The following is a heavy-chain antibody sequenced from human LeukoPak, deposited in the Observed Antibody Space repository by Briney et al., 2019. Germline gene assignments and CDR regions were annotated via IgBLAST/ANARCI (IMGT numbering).Heavy chain of an antibody. CDR2: ISFDGRSE. CDR1: GFTFSNYA. D-gene: IGHD2-2*02. V-gene: IGHV3-30*15. CDR3: TRQFHCTDRGCYTFDF. Sequence: GGSLRLSCPASGFTFSNYAMHWVRQAPGAGLEWVAVISFDGRSENYADSVKGRFTISRDTPKNTVYLQMSSLRVEYTAVYYCTRQFHCTDRGCYTFDFWGQGALVTVSS. J-gene: IGHJ4*02.